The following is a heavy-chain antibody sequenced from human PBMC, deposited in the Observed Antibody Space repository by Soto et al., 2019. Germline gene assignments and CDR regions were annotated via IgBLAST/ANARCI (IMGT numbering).Heavy chain of an antibody. D-gene: IGHD6-6*01. V-gene: IGHV4-59*08. J-gene: IGHJ5*02. CDR1: GGSRNDYY. Sequence: SETLSLTCTVSGGSRNDYYWSWIRQPPGKGLEWIGYVYYIGRTNYNPSLKGRVTMSLDTSKSQFSLKLGSVTTADTAVYYCASQYLGRSSSSSFDPWGQGTLVTVS. CDR2: VYYIGRT. CDR3: ASQYLGRSSSSSFDP.